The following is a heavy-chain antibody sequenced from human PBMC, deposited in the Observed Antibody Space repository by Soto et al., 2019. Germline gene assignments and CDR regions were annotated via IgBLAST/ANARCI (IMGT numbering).Heavy chain of an antibody. J-gene: IGHJ6*03. CDR1: GFTFGTYA. CDR2: ISGSRRTT. CDR3: AKFRGPSYSYSYMDV. V-gene: IGHV3-23*01. Sequence: EVQLLESGGGLVQPGGSLRLSCAASGFTFGTYAMKWLRQAPGRGLECVSFISGSRRTTYYADSVKGRFTVSRDNSKNTMYLQMNSLRAEATALYYCAKFRGPSYSYSYMDVWCTGTTVTVSS. D-gene: IGHD3-16*01.